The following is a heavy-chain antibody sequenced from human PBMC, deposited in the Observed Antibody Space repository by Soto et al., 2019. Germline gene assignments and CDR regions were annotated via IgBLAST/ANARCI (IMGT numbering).Heavy chain of an antibody. Sequence: QVQLVQSGAELKKPGSSVKVSCKASGDTFSGYPINWVRQAPGEGLEWMGRIILAFGTTNDAQRFEGRVTFTADESTHTPYMELRGLVSEDTAVYYCARDGGFGEFKYWGPGTLVTVSS. CDR1: GDTFSGYP. V-gene: IGHV1-69*18. J-gene: IGHJ4*02. CDR2: IILAFGTT. CDR3: ARDGGFGEFKY. D-gene: IGHD3-10*01.